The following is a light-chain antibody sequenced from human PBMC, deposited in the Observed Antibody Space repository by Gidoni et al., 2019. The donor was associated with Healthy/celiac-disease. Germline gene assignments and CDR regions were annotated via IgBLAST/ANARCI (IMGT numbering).Light chain of an antibody. Sequence: DIQMNQSPSSLSASVGDSVTITCRASQSISSYLNWYQQKPGKAPKLLIYAASSLQSGVPSRFSGSGSGTDFTLTISSLQPEDFATYYCQQSYSTPITFXXXTRLEIK. CDR3: QQSYSTPIT. V-gene: IGKV1-39*01. CDR2: AAS. J-gene: IGKJ5*01. CDR1: QSISSY.